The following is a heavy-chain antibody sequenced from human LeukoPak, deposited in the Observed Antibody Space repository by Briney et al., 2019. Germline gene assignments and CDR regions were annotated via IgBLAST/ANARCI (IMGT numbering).Heavy chain of an antibody. J-gene: IGHJ4*02. CDR1: GGSKSSGGYY. CDR2: IYYSGST. Sequence: SETLSHPCTVSGGSKSSGGYYWSWIRQHPGKGLEWIGYIYYSGSTYYNPSLKSRVTISVDTSKNQFSLKLSSVTAADTAVYYCARGSYGALPAFECWGQGTLVTVSS. V-gene: IGHV4-31*03. CDR3: ARGSYGALPAFEC. D-gene: IGHD4-17*01.